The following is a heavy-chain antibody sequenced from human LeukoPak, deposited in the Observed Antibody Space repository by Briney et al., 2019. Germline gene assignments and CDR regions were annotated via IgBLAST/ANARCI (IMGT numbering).Heavy chain of an antibody. J-gene: IGHJ4*02. CDR3: ARSTIPPRTYYFDY. CDR1: GFTFSSYW. CDR2: IKQDGSEK. Sequence: GGSLRLSCAASGFTFSSYWMSWVRQAPGKGLGWVANIKQDGSEKYYVDSVKGRFTISRDNAKNSLYLQMNSLRAEDTAVYYCARSTIPPRTYYFDYWGQGTLVTVSS. D-gene: IGHD3-9*01. V-gene: IGHV3-7*01.